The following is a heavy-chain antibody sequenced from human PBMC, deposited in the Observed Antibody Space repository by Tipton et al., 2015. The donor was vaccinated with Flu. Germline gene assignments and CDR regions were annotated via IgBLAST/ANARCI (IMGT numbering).Heavy chain of an antibody. CDR3: ARDFTDGAFDI. CDR1: GGSISSGYY. Sequence: TLSLTCTVSGGSISSGYYWGWIRQPPGKGLEWIGSIYHSGSTYYNPSLKSRVTISVDTSKNQFSLKLSSVTAADTAVYYCARDFTDGAFDIWGQGTMVTVSS. CDR2: IYHSGST. V-gene: IGHV4-38-2*02. J-gene: IGHJ3*02.